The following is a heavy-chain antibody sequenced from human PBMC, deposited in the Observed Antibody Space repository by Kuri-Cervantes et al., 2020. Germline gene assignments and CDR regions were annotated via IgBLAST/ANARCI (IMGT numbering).Heavy chain of an antibody. CDR3: ALGATSYYYMDV. CDR2: INPSGGST. CDR1: GYTFTSYY. Sequence: ASVKVSCKASGYTFTSYYMHWVRQAPGQGLEWMGIINPSGGSTSYAQKFQGRVTMTRDTSTSTVYMELSSLRSDDTAVYYCALGATSYYYMDVWGKGTTVTVSS. J-gene: IGHJ6*03. V-gene: IGHV1-46*01. D-gene: IGHD1-26*01.